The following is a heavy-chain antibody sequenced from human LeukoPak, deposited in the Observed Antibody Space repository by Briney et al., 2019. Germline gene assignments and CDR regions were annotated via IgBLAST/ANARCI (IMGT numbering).Heavy chain of an antibody. CDR2: IYYSGST. Sequence: PSETLSLTCTVSGXSISSYYGSWVRQPPGKGPEWIGYIYYSGSTNYNPSLKSRVTISVDTSKNQFSLKLSSVTAADTAVYYCARGESSGWYFDYWGQGNLVTVSS. CDR3: ARGESSGWYFDY. V-gene: IGHV4-59*01. CDR1: GXSISSYY. J-gene: IGHJ4*02. D-gene: IGHD6-19*01.